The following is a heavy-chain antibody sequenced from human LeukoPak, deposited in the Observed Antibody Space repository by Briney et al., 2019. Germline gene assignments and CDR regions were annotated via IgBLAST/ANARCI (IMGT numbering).Heavy chain of an antibody. CDR1: GFTFSSYA. V-gene: IGHV3-30*04. CDR2: ESYDGSNK. Sequence: GGSLRLSCAASGFTFSSYAMHWLRQAPGKGLQWVAVESYDGSNKYYADSVKGRFTISRDNSKNTLYLQMNSLRTEDTAVYYCARGTTGTTVAGLAYWGQGTLVTVSS. CDR3: ARGTTGTTVAGLAY. D-gene: IGHD1-7*01. J-gene: IGHJ4*02.